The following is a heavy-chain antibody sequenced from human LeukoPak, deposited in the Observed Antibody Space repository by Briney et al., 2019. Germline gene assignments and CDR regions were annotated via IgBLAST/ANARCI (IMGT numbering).Heavy chain of an antibody. V-gene: IGHV1-2*02. CDR1: GYTFTGYY. CDR2: INPNSGGT. D-gene: IGHD3-10*01. J-gene: IGHJ5*02. CDR3: ARERFGESDNWFDP. Sequence: ASVKVSCKASGYTFTGYYMHWVRQAPGQGLEWMGWINPNSGGTNYAQKFQGRVTMTRDTSISTAYMELSRLRSDDTAVYYCARERFGESDNWFDPWGQGTLVTVSS.